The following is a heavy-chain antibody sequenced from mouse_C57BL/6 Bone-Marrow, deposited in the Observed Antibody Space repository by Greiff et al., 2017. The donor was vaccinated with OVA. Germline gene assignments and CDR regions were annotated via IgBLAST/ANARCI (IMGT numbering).Heavy chain of an antibody. J-gene: IGHJ3*01. D-gene: IGHD3-2*02. Sequence: EVQLQQSGAELVRPGASVKLSCTASGFNIKDYYMHWVKQRPEQGLEWIGRIDPEDGDTEYAPKFQGKATMTADTSSNTAYLQLSSLTSEDTAVYYCTTRDSSGAVGFAYWGQGTLVTVSA. CDR1: GFNIKDYY. CDR3: TTRDSSGAVGFAY. CDR2: IDPEDGDT. V-gene: IGHV14-1*01.